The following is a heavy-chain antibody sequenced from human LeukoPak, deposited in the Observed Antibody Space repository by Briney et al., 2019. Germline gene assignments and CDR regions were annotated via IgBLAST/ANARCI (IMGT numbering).Heavy chain of an antibody. Sequence: GGSLRLSCAASGFTFSSYAMSWVRQAPGKGLEWVSAISGSGGSTYYADSVKGRFTISRDNSKNTLYLQMNSLRAEATAVYYCANLRFLEWSRSPDYWGQGTLVTVSS. D-gene: IGHD3-3*01. V-gene: IGHV3-23*01. J-gene: IGHJ4*02. CDR2: ISGSGGST. CDR1: GFTFSSYA. CDR3: ANLRFLEWSRSPDY.